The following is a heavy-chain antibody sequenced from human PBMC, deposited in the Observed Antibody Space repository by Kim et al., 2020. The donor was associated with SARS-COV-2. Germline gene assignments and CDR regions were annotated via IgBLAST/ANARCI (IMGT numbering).Heavy chain of an antibody. CDR2: FDPEDGET. V-gene: IGHV1-24*01. D-gene: IGHD3-22*01. CDR3: ATLDSSGYYKEYYFDY. J-gene: IGHJ4*02. CDR1: GYTLTELS. Sequence: ASVKVSCKVSGYTLTELSMHWVRQAPRKGLEWMGGFDPEDGETIYAQKFQGRVTMTEDTSTDTAYMELSSLRSEDTAVYYCATLDSSGYYKEYYFDYWGQGTLVTVSS.